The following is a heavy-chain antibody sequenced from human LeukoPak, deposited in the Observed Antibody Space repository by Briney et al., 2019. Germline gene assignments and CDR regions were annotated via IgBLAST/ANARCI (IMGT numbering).Heavy chain of an antibody. Sequence: SGVPLRLSCAASGCTFSSYSMNWVRQAPGKGLEWVSSISNSSYIYYADSVKGRFTISRDNAQNSLYLQMNSLRAEDTAVYYCARDLGSTYYSLYSWGQGTLVTVSS. V-gene: IGHV3-21*01. D-gene: IGHD3-16*01. CDR1: GCTFSSYS. J-gene: IGHJ4*02. CDR3: ARDLGSTYYSLYS. CDR2: ISNSSYI.